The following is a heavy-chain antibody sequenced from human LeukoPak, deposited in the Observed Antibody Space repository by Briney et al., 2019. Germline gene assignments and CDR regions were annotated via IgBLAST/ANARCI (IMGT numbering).Heavy chain of an antibody. J-gene: IGHJ4*02. CDR3: ARSGWPYYFDY. V-gene: IGHV3-74*01. CDR2: IHSDGSST. D-gene: IGHD3-22*01. CDR1: GFTFSSYW. Sequence: GSLRLSCAASGFTFSSYWMHWVRQAPGKGLVWVSRIHSDGSSTSYADSVRGRFTISRDDAKCTLYLQMNSLRAEDTAVYYCARSGWPYYFDYWGQGTLVTVSS.